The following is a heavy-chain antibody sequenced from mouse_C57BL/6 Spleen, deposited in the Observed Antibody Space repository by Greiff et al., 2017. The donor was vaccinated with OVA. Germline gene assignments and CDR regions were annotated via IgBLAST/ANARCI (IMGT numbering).Heavy chain of an antibody. D-gene: IGHD4-1*02. CDR2: INPNNGGT. CDR1: GYTFTDYY. Sequence: EVQLQQSGPELVKPGASVKISCKASGYTFTDYYMNWVKQSHGKSLEWIGDINPNNGGTSYNQKFKGKATLTVDKSSSTAYMELRSLTSEDSAVYYCARPSTGYYFDDWGQGTTLTVSS. CDR3: ARPSTGYYFDD. J-gene: IGHJ2*01. V-gene: IGHV1-26*01.